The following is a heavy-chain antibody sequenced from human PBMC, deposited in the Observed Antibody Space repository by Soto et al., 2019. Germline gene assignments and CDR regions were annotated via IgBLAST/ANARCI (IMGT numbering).Heavy chain of an antibody. V-gene: IGHV5-51*01. CDR3: ARPGYCSTSDCSDFDY. D-gene: IGHD2-2*01. CDR1: RYTFTTYS. Sequence: LVDSLKISCKGSRYTFTTYSSGYVRQMPGRVLEWMGIIYSGDPDTTYSPSSQAQVTISADRPISTASLPWSRLKASDTAMYYCARPGYCSTSDCSDFDYWGQGTQVTVSP. J-gene: IGHJ4*02. CDR2: IYSGDPDT.